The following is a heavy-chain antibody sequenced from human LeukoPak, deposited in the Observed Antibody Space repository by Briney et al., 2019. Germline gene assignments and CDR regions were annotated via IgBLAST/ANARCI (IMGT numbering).Heavy chain of an antibody. CDR1: GGTFSRYA. Sequence: GASVKVCCKASGGTFSRYAISWVRQAPGQGLEWMGGIIPIFGTANYAQKFQGRVTITTDVSTSTAYMELSSLRSEDTAVYCCARDYCSGGSCWFDYWGQGTLVTVSS. CDR2: IIPIFGTA. D-gene: IGHD2-15*01. CDR3: ARDYCSGGSCWFDY. V-gene: IGHV1-69*05. J-gene: IGHJ4*02.